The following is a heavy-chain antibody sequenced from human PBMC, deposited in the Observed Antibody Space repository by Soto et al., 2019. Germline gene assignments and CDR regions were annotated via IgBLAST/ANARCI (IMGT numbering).Heavy chain of an antibody. CDR3: AKDGKLAMIVVVEGGSTFDI. D-gene: IGHD3-22*01. J-gene: IGHJ3*02. V-gene: IGHV3-30*18. CDR2: ISYDGSNK. Sequence: QVQLVESGGGVVQPGRSLRLSCAASGFTFSSYGMHWVRQAPGKGLEWVAVISYDGSNKYYADSVKGRFTISRDNSKNSLHLQMNSLRAEDTAVYYCAKDGKLAMIVVVEGGSTFDIWGQGTMVTVSS. CDR1: GFTFSSYG.